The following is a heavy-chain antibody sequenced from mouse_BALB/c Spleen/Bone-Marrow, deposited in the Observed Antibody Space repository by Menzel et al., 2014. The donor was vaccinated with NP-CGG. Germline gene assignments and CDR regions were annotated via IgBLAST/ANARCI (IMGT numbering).Heavy chain of an antibody. Sequence: VKLMESGPGLVQPSQSLSITCTVSGFSLTSYGVHWVRQSPGKGLEWLGVIWSGGSTDYNAAFISRLSISKDNSKSQVFLKMNSLQANDTAIYYCARNLRGNYGFDYWGQGTTLTVSS. D-gene: IGHD2-1*01. CDR3: ARNLRGNYGFDY. CDR2: IWSGGST. V-gene: IGHV2-2*02. J-gene: IGHJ2*01. CDR1: GFSLTSYG.